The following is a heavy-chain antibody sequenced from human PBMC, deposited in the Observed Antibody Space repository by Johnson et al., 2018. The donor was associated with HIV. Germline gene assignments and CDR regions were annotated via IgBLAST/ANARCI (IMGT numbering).Heavy chain of an antibody. CDR3: ARERGYYGNPALVI. CDR2: ISSSGSTI. J-gene: IGHJ3*02. V-gene: IGHV3-11*04. CDR1: GFTFSDYY. Sequence: QVQLVESGGGVVQPGRSLRLSCAASGFTFSDYYMSWIRQAPGKGLEWVSYISSSGSTIYYADSVKGRFTISRDNSKNTLYLQMNSLRTEHTAVYYCARERGYYGNPALVIWGQGTMVTVSS. D-gene: IGHD4-11*01.